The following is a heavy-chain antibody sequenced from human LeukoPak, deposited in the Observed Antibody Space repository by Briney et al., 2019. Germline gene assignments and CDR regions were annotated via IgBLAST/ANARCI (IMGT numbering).Heavy chain of an antibody. CDR1: GGSISSGGYY. Sequence: SQTLSLTCTVSGGSISSGGYYWSWIRQHPGKGLEWIGYIYYSGSTYYNPSLKSRVTISVDTSKNQFSLKLSSVTAADTAVYYCARGRRYYGSGSIFFDYWGQGTLVPLSS. CDR3: ARGRRYYGSGSIFFDY. J-gene: IGHJ4*02. V-gene: IGHV4-31*03. CDR2: IYYSGST. D-gene: IGHD3-10*01.